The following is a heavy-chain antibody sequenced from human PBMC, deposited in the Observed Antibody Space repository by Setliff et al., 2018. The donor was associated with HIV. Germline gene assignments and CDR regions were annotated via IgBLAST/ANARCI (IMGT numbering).Heavy chain of an antibody. CDR2: FNHSGKT. V-gene: IGHV4-34*01. J-gene: IGHJ5*02. CDR1: GGSLSGYY. Sequence: PSETLSLTCAVYGGSLSGYYWSWIRQPPGKGLEWIGEFNHSGKTNYNRSLKSRVTISVDTSKHQFSLKLSSVTAADTAVYYCAKDKGSSGWSAWGQGTLVTVSS. D-gene: IGHD6-19*01. CDR3: AKDKGSSGWSA.